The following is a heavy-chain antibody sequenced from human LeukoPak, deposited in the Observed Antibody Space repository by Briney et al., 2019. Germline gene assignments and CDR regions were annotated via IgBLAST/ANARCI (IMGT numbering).Heavy chain of an antibody. CDR3: AKDAPVNIVVVPAANS. D-gene: IGHD2-2*01. CDR1: GFTFSSYA. CDR2: ISGSGGST. J-gene: IGHJ4*02. V-gene: IGHV3-23*01. Sequence: GGSLRLSCAASGFTFSSYAVSWVRQAPGKGLEWVSAISGSGGSTYYADSVRGRFTVSRDNSKNTLYLQMNSLRAEDTAVYYCAKDAPVNIVVVPAANSWGQGTLVTVSS.